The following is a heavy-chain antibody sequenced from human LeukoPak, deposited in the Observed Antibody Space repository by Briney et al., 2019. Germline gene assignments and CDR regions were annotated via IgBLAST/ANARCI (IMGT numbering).Heavy chain of an antibody. J-gene: IGHJ6*02. CDR2: INDYTGDS. Sequence: SETLSLTCTVFGVSFTDYFLTWIRHSPGKGLEWIGEINDYTGDSKYNPSLNSRVSISLEKSKNQLSLELRSVTAADTAVYYCARGRIAKIVVVHSFSYGMDVWGQGTTVTVSS. D-gene: IGHD3-22*01. CDR3: ARGRIAKIVVVHSFSYGMDV. V-gene: IGHV4-34*01. CDR1: GVSFTDYF.